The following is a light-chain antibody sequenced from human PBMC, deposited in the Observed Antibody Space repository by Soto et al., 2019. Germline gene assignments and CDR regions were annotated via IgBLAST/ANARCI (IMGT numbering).Light chain of an antibody. V-gene: IGLV2-8*01. J-gene: IGLJ2*01. CDR2: EVS. Sequence: QSALTQTPSASGSPGQSVTISCTGTSSDVGGYNYVSWYQQHPGKAPKLIIYEVSQRPSGVPDRFSGSKSGNTASLTVSGLQPDDEADYYCSSYAGNYNLVFGGGTKLTVL. CDR3: SSYAGNYNLV. CDR1: SSDVGGYNY.